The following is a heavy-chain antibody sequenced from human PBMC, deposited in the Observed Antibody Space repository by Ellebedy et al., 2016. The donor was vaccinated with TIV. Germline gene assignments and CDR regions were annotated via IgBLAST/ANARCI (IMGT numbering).Heavy chain of an antibody. CDR1: GGSISSSNG. J-gene: IGHJ4*02. D-gene: IGHD6-19*01. CDR3: STAVAGYFDY. CDR2: IYHSGST. V-gene: IGHV4-4*02. Sequence: MPSETLSLTCAVSGGSISSSNGWGWVRQPPGKGLEWIGEIYHSGSTNYSPSLKSRVTISVDKSKSQFSLKLNSVTAADTAVYYCSTAVAGYFDYWGQGTLVTVSS.